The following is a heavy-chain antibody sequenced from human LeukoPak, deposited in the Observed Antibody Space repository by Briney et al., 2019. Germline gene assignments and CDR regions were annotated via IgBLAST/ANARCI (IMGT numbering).Heavy chain of an antibody. CDR2: IKQDGSEK. Sequence: GGSLRLSCAASGFTFSSYWMSWVRQAPGKGLEWVANIKQDGSEKYYVDSVKGRFTISRDNAKNSLYLQMNSLRAEDTAVYYCATLYYSSSWYYYYYGMDVWGQGTTVTVSS. CDR3: ATLYYSSSWYYYYYGMDV. D-gene: IGHD6-13*01. V-gene: IGHV3-7*01. J-gene: IGHJ6*02. CDR1: GFTFSSYW.